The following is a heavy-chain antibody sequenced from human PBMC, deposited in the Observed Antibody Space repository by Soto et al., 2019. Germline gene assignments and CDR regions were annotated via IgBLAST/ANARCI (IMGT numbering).Heavy chain of an antibody. CDR2: IDPSDSYT. Sequence: GESLKISCKGSGYSFTSYWISWVRQMPGKGLEWMGRIDPSDSYTNYSPSFQGHVTISADKSISTAYLQWSSLKASDTAMYYCARHPSTFDSSSWHAGYYYGMDVWGQGTTVPVS. CDR3: ARHPSTFDSSSWHAGYYYGMDV. V-gene: IGHV5-10-1*01. D-gene: IGHD6-13*01. J-gene: IGHJ6*02. CDR1: GYSFTSYW.